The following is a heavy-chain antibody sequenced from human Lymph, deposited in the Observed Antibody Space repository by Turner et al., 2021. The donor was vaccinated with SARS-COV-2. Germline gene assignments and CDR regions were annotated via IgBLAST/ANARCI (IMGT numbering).Heavy chain of an antibody. V-gene: IGHV3-7*03. CDR3: AREGTVMGYDY. D-gene: IGHD5-18*01. CDR1: GFTFSNHW. J-gene: IGHJ4*02. CDR2: VKQDGSEE. Sequence: EVRSVEFGGGLVQAGGALELPRAATGFTFSNHWMSWVRQDAVEGLEGVCNVKQDGSEEYYVDSVKSRFTVSRNNAKNSLNLQMSSLGAEDKDVYYCAREGTVMGYDYWGQGTLVTVSS.